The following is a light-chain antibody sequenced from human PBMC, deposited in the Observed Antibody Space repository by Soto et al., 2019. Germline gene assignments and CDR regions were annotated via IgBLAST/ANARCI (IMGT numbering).Light chain of an antibody. J-gene: IGKJ1*01. CDR1: QSVSSYS. CDR2: GTS. Sequence: ENVLTQSPGTLSLSPGERATLSCRASQSVSSYSLAWYQQKPGQAPRLVMCGTSNRATGIPDRFSGSGSGTDFTLTISRLEPEDFAVYYCQQYDSSPRTFGQGTKVDIK. CDR3: QQYDSSPRT. V-gene: IGKV3-20*01.